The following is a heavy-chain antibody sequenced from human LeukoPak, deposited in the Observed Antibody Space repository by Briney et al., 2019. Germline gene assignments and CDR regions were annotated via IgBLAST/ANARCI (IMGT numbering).Heavy chain of an antibody. CDR3: ARDDYRGVTNFDP. D-gene: IGHD3-10*01. J-gene: IGHJ5*02. CDR1: GGSISLYC. Sequence: SDTLSPTCTVSGGSISLYCWSWIRQPPGKGLEWIGYISYSGSTNYNPSLKSRVTISVDTSKNQFSLQLSSVTAADTAVYYCARDDYRGVTNFDPWGQGTLVTVAS. V-gene: IGHV4-59*01. CDR2: ISYSGST.